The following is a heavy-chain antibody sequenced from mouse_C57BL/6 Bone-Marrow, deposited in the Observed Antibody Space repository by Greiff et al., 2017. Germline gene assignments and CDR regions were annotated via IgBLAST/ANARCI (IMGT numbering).Heavy chain of an antibody. V-gene: IGHV1-50*01. CDR2: IDPSDSYT. Sequence: QVQLQQPGAELVKPGASVKLSCKASGYTFTSYWMPWVKQRPGQGLEWIGEIDPSDSYTNYNQKFKGKATLTVDTSSSTAYMQLSSPTSEDSAFYYCARESHWYFDVWGTGTTVTVSS. J-gene: IGHJ1*03. CDR1: GYTFTSYW. CDR3: ARESHWYFDV.